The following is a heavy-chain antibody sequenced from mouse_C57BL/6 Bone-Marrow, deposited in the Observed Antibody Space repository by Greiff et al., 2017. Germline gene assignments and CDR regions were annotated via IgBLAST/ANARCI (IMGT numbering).Heavy chain of an antibody. V-gene: IGHV1-50*01. CDR1: GYTFTSYW. J-gene: IGHJ2*01. Sequence: QVQLQQPGAELVKPGASVKLSCKASGYTFTSYWMPWVKQRPGQGLEWIGEIDPSDSYTNYNQKFKGKATLTVATSSSTAYMQLSSLTSEDSVVYYCARGGDYNGSSYYFDCRG. D-gene: IGHD1-1*01. CDR3: ARGGDYNGSSYYFDC. CDR2: IDPSDSYT.